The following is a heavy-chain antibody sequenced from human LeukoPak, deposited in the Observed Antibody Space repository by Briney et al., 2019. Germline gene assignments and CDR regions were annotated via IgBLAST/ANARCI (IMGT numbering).Heavy chain of an antibody. CDR2: INPNSGGT. J-gene: IGHJ4*02. CDR1: GYTFTGHY. V-gene: IGHV1-2*02. Sequence: GASVKVSCKASGYTFTGHYMHWVRQAPGQGLEWMGWINPNSGGTNYAQKFQGRVIMTRDTSISTAYMELSRLRSDDSAVYYCASLNLPDSSGYYDDWGQGTLVTVSS. D-gene: IGHD3-22*01. CDR3: ASLNLPDSSGYYDD.